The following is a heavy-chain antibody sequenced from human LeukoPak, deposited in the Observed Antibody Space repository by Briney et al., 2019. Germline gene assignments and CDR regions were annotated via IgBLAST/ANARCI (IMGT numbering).Heavy chain of an antibody. CDR1: GGSISSYY. J-gene: IGHJ4*02. D-gene: IGHD1-26*01. Sequence: SETLSLTCTVSGGSISSYYWSWIRQPAGKGLEWIARIYTSGSTNYNPSLKSRVTMSVDTSKNQFSLKLSSVTAADTAVYYCASEGGSGDTYYFDYWGQGTLVTVSS. CDR2: IYTSGST. V-gene: IGHV4-4*07. CDR3: ASEGGSGDTYYFDY.